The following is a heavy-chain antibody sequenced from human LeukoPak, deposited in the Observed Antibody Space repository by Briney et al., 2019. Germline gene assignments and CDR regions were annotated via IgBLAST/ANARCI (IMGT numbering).Heavy chain of an antibody. CDR3: ARDAAAAGGAWFDY. J-gene: IGHJ4*02. V-gene: IGHV1-69*13. CDR2: IIPIFGTA. Sequence: SVKVSCKASGGTFSSYDISWVLQAPGQGLEWMGGIIPIFGTANYAQKFQGRVTITADESTSTAYMELSSLRSEDTAVYYCARDAAAAGGAWFDYWGQGTLVTVSS. D-gene: IGHD6-13*01. CDR1: GGTFSSYD.